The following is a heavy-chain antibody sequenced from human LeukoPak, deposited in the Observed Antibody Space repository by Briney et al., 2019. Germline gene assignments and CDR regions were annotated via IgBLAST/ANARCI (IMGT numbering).Heavy chain of an antibody. CDR1: GFTFREYW. V-gene: IGHV3-74*01. D-gene: IGHD2-2*01. Sequence: GGSLRLSCAASGFTFREYWLHWVRQAPGKGLVWVSRINPDDGSTSYADSVKGRFTISRDNSRTTLYLQMNSLRAEDTAVYHCAKDLPAAYFDYWGQGTLVTVSS. CDR3: AKDLPAAYFDY. CDR2: INPDDGST. J-gene: IGHJ4*02.